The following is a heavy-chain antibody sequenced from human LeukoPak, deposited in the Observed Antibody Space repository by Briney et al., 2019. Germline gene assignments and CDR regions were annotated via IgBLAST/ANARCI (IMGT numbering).Heavy chain of an antibody. J-gene: IGHJ4*02. CDR2: IIPILGIA. D-gene: IGHD5-18*01. Sequence: GASVKVSCKASGGTFSSYAISWVRQAPGQGLEWMGRIIPILGIANYAQKFQGRVTITADKSTSTAYMELSSLRSEDTAVYYCARESLGGYSYGWFDYWGQGTLVTVSS. CDR1: GGTFSSYA. V-gene: IGHV1-69*04. CDR3: ARESLGGYSYGWFDY.